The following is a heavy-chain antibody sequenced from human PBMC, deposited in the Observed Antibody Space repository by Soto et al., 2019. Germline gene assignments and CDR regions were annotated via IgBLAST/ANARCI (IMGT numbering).Heavy chain of an antibody. V-gene: IGHV1-8*02. D-gene: IGHD6-13*01. CDR2: MIPNSGNT. CDR3: AKSGKIRAAAGRDLDY. CDR1: GGTFSSYT. J-gene: IGHJ4*02. Sequence: GASVKVSCKASGGTFSSYTISWVRQAPGQGLEWMGRMIPNSGNTDYAQKFQGRVTMTRDNSISTAYMELSSLRSEDTAVYYCAKSGKIRAAAGRDLDYWGQGTLVTVSS.